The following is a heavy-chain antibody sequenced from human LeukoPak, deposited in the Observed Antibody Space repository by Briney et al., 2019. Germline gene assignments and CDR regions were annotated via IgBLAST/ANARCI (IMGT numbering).Heavy chain of an antibody. CDR1: GCTFSSYA. J-gene: IGHJ3*02. CDR2: IIPIFGTA. D-gene: IGHD3-10*01. CDR3: AKEADYYGSNHAFDI. Sequence: SVKVSCKASGCTFSSYAISWVRQAPGQGLEWMGGIIPIFGTANYAQKFQDRVTITAEKSTSKAYIELSSLRSEDTAVYYCAKEADYYGSNHAFDIWGQGTMVTVSS. V-gene: IGHV1-69*06.